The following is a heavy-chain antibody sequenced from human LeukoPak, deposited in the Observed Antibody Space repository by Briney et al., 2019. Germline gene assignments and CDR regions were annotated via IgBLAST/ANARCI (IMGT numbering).Heavy chain of an antibody. CDR2: INPSGGST. Sequence: ASVKVSCKASGYTFTSYYMHWVRQAPGQGLEWMGIINPSGGSTSYAQKFQGRVTMTRDMSTSTVYMELSSLRSKDTAVYYCARDSWYYYDSSGYYLDYWGQGTLVTVSS. CDR3: ARDSWYYYDSSGYYLDY. D-gene: IGHD3-22*01. CDR1: GYTFTSYY. J-gene: IGHJ4*02. V-gene: IGHV1-46*01.